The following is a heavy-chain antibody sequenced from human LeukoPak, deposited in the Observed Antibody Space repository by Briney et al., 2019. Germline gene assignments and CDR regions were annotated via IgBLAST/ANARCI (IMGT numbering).Heavy chain of an antibody. D-gene: IGHD2-2*02. V-gene: IGHV3-74*01. J-gene: IGHJ5*02. CDR2: INSDGSST. Sequence: PGGSLRLSCAASGFTSSSYWMHWVRQAPGKGLVWVSRINSDGSSTNYADSVKGRFTISRDNAKNTLYLQMNSLRAEDTAMYYCARDCSSSSCYRSGFDPWGQGTLVTVSS. CDR1: GFTSSSYW. CDR3: ARDCSSSSCYRSGFDP.